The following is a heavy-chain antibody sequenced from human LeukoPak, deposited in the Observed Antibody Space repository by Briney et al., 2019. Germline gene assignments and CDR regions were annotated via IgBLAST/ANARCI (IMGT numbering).Heavy chain of an antibody. CDR3: ARGSWYMRVHAFDI. V-gene: IGHV4-38-2*02. J-gene: IGHJ3*02. D-gene: IGHD6-13*01. CDR1: GYSISSGYY. Sequence: SETLSLTCTVSGYSISSGYYWGWIRQPPGKGLEWIGRIYTSGSTNYNPSLKSRVTISVDTSKNQFSLKLSSVTAADTAVYYCARGSWYMRVHAFDIWGQGTMVTVSS. CDR2: IYTSGST.